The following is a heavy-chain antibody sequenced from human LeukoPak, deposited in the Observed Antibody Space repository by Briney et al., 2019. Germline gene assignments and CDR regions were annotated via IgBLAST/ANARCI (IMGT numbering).Heavy chain of an antibody. CDR1: GFTFSSYW. CDR3: ARDPSGSRGDPIDY. Sequence: PGGSLRLSCAASGFTFSSYWMHWVRQAPGKGLVWVSRINSDGSSTSYADSVKGRFTISRDNAKNSLYLQMNSLRAEDTAVYYCARDPSGSRGDPIDYWGQGTLVTVSS. V-gene: IGHV3-74*01. D-gene: IGHD6-19*01. CDR2: INSDGSST. J-gene: IGHJ4*02.